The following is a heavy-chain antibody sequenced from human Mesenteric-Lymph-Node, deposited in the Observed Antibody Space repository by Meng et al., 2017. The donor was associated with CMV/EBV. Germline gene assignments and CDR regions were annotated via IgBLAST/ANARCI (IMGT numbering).Heavy chain of an antibody. CDR2: MNPNIGNT. V-gene: IGHV1-8*02. J-gene: IGHJ5*02. CDR1: GYTFTGYY. CDR3: ASDRGSGSYYP. D-gene: IGHD3-10*01. Sequence: SCKASGYTFTGYYIHWVRQATGQGLEWMGWMNPNIGNTGYAQKFQGRVTMTRNTSISTAYMELSSLTSEDTAVYYCASDRGSGSYYPWGQGTLVTVSS.